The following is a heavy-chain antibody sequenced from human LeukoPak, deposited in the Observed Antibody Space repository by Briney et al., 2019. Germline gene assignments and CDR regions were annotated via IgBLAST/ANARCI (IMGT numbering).Heavy chain of an antibody. V-gene: IGHV4-30-2*01. Sequence: SQTLSLTCAVSGGSISSGGYSWGWIRQPPGKGLEFIGYIYHTGSTNYNPSLKSRVAISVDRSKSQFSLKLTSVTAADTAVYYCARGSVYDSSTFDIWGQGTMVTVSS. CDR3: ARGSVYDSSTFDI. CDR1: GGSISSGGYS. CDR2: IYHTGST. J-gene: IGHJ3*02. D-gene: IGHD3-22*01.